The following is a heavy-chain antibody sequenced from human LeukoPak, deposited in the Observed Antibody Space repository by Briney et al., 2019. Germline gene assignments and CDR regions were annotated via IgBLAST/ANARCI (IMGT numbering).Heavy chain of an antibody. Sequence: SETLSLTCIVSGDSIISYYWSWIRQPPGKGLEWIGDIYFSGSTNYNPSLKSRVTISVDTSKNQFSLKLTSVTAADTAVYFCARSLYTSYKYFHHWGQGTLVTVSS. D-gene: IGHD3-16*01. J-gene: IGHJ1*01. CDR3: ARSLYTSYKYFHH. CDR2: IYFSGST. V-gene: IGHV4-59*01. CDR1: GDSIISYY.